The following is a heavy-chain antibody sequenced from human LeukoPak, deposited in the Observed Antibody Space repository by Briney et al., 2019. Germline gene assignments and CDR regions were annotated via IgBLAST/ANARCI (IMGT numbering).Heavy chain of an antibody. D-gene: IGHD4-17*01. CDR1: GGTFSSYA. J-gene: IGHJ4*02. V-gene: IGHV1-69*04. CDR2: IIPILGKA. Sequence: GSSVKVSCKASGGTFSSYAISWVRQAPGQGLEWMGRIIPILGKANYAQKFQGRVTITADKSTSTAFMELSSLRSEDTAVYDCASRFENYGDYAYWGQGTLDTVSS. CDR3: ASRFENYGDYAY.